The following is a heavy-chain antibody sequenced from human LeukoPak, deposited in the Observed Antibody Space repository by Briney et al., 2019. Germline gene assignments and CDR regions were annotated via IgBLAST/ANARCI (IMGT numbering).Heavy chain of an antibody. J-gene: IGHJ4*02. D-gene: IGHD6-13*01. Sequence: PGGSLRLSCAASGFTFSSYGMHWVRQAPGKGLEWVSSISSSSSYIYYADSVKGRFTISRDNAKNSLYLQMNSLRAEDTAVYYCARVTSIAAAGSFDYWGQGTLVTVSS. CDR1: GFTFSSYG. CDR3: ARVTSIAAAGSFDY. V-gene: IGHV3-21*01. CDR2: ISSSSSYI.